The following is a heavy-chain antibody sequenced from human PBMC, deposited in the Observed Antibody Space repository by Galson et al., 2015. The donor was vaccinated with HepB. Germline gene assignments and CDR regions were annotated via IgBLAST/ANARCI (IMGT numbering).Heavy chain of an antibody. CDR3: AKDRPLIVVVPAAIGA. D-gene: IGHD2-2*01. V-gene: IGHV3-23*01. J-gene: IGHJ5*02. Sequence: SLRLSCAASGFTFSSYAMSWVRQAPGKGLKWVSAISGSGGSTYYADSVKGRFTISRDNSKNTLYLQMNSLRAEDTAVYYCAKDRPLIVVVPAAIGAWDQGTLVTVSS. CDR2: ISGSGGST. CDR1: GFTFSSYA.